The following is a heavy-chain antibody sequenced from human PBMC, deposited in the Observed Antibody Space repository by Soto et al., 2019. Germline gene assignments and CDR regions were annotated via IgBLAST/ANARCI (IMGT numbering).Heavy chain of an antibody. Sequence: GPLRLSCAASVFTFSSYSMNWVREAPGKGLEWVSSISSSSSYIYYADSVKGRFTISRDNAKNSLYLQMNSLRAEDTAVYYCARWYYDSSGLLNPTYYYYYGMDVWGQGTTVTVSS. CDR1: VFTFSSYS. D-gene: IGHD3-22*01. CDR3: ARWYYDSSGLLNPTYYYYYGMDV. V-gene: IGHV3-21*01. J-gene: IGHJ6*02. CDR2: ISSSSSYI.